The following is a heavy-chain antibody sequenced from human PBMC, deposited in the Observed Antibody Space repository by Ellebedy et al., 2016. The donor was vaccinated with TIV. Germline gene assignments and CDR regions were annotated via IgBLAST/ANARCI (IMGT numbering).Heavy chain of an antibody. CDR2: IKSKTDGGTT. CDR3: ARDTTSDY. V-gene: IGHV3-15*01. Sequence: PGGSLRLSCAASGFTLGNAWMSWVRQAPGKGLEWVGRIKSKTDGGTTDYAAPVKGRFTISRDDSKNTLYLQMNSLKTEDTAIYYCARDTTSDYWGQGALVTVSS. D-gene: IGHD1-1*01. J-gene: IGHJ4*02. CDR1: GFTLGNAW.